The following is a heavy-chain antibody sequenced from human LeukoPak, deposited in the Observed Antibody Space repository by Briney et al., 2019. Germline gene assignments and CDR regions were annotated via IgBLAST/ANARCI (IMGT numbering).Heavy chain of an antibody. CDR3: ARGDLSCHGSGSYCAFDI. J-gene: IGHJ3*02. Sequence: SETLSLTCTVSGDSTRSNYWSWIRQPPGKGLEWIGFIHDSGSTHYTLSLDSRVTISLDTSRTQFSLKLTSVTAADTAVYYCARGDLSCHGSGSYCAFDIWGQGTVVTVSS. CDR2: IHDSGST. CDR1: GDSTRSNY. V-gene: IGHV4-59*08. D-gene: IGHD3-10*01.